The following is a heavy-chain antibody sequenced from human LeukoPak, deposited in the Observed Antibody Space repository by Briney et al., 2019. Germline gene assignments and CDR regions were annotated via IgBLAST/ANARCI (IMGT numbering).Heavy chain of an antibody. CDR1: EFTFSSFE. CDR3: ARERGTYRDAFDF. J-gene: IGHJ3*01. Sequence: GGSLRLSCAGSEFTFSSFELNWDRQAPGKGLEWVSYISSSGSTMYYADSVKGRFTISRDNAKNSLFLQMNNLRAEDTAVYYCARERGTYRDAFDFWGQGTMVTVYS. D-gene: IGHD1-1*01. CDR2: ISSSGSTM. V-gene: IGHV3-48*03.